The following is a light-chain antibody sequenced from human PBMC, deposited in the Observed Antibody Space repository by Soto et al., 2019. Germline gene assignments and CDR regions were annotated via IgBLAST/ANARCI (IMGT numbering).Light chain of an antibody. V-gene: IGLV2-14*01. Sequence: QSVLTQPASVSGSPGQSITISCTGTSSDVGGYYYVSWYQQYPGKAPKPMIYDVSNRPSGISNRFSGSKSGNTASLTISGLQAEDEADYYCSSYTSSSTVVFGGGTKVTVL. CDR1: SSDVGGYYY. CDR2: DVS. CDR3: SSYTSSSTVV. J-gene: IGLJ2*01.